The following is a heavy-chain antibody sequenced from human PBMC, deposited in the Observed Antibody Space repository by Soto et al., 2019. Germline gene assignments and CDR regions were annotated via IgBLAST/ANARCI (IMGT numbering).Heavy chain of an antibody. CDR1: GFTFSSYG. CDR2: IKQDGSEK. V-gene: IGHV3-7*01. D-gene: IGHD2-15*01. J-gene: IGHJ5*02. Sequence: GGSLRLSCVGSGFTFSSYGMNWVRQSPGKGLEWVANIKQDGSEKYYVDSVKGRFTISRDNAKNSLYLQMNSLRAEDTAVYYCVRQFDCTGGTCYSVGLAPWGRGTLVTVSS. CDR3: VRQFDCTGGTCYSVGLAP.